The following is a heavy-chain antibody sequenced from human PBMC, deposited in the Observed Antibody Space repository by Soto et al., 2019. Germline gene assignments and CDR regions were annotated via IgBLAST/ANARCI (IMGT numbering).Heavy chain of an antibody. Sequence: GGSLILSCAASGFTFSSYAMSWVRQAPGKGLEWVSAISGSGGSTYYEYSVKGRFTISRDKSKNTLYLQMNSLRAEDTAVYYCAKDDQVGPKDDAFDIWGQGTMVTVSS. CDR1: GFTFSSYA. D-gene: IGHD1-26*01. J-gene: IGHJ3*02. V-gene: IGHV3-23*01. CDR3: AKDDQVGPKDDAFDI. CDR2: ISGSGGST.